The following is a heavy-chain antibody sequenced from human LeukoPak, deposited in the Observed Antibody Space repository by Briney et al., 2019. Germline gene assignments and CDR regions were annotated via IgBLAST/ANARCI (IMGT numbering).Heavy chain of an antibody. Sequence: GGSLRLSCAASGFTFSSYAMSWVRQAPGKGLEWVSAISGSGGSTYYADSVKGRFTISRDNSKNTLYLQMNSLRAEDTAVYYCAKAGDMAAFLTGHLLYWGQGTLVTVSS. D-gene: IGHD3-9*01. CDR2: ISGSGGST. J-gene: IGHJ4*02. CDR1: GFTFSSYA. CDR3: AKAGDMAAFLTGHLLY. V-gene: IGHV3-23*01.